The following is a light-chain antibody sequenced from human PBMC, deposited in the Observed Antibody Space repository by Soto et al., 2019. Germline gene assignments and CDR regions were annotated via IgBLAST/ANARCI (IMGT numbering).Light chain of an antibody. CDR1: QSISDT. V-gene: IGKV3-15*01. CDR2: GVS. J-gene: IGKJ1*01. CDR3: QQYNNWPWT. Sequence: ETVMTQSPATLSVSPGGRATLSCRASQSISDTLAWYQQKPGQAPRLLIHGVSTRATGFPARFSGSGSGTDFTLTISSLQSEDFAVYYCQQYNNWPWTFGQGTKVGIK.